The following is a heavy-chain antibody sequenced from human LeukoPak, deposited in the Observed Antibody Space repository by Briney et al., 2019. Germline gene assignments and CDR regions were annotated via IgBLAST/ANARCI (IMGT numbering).Heavy chain of an antibody. CDR3: ARWDWNYAFDP. J-gene: IGHJ5*02. Sequence: SETLSLTCAVYGGSFSGYYWSWIRQPPGKGLEWIGEINHSGSTNYNPSLKSRVTISVDTSKNQFSLKLSSVTAADTAVYYCARWDWNYAFDPWGQGTLVTVSS. CDR2: INHSGST. CDR1: GGSFSGYY. V-gene: IGHV4-34*01. D-gene: IGHD1-7*01.